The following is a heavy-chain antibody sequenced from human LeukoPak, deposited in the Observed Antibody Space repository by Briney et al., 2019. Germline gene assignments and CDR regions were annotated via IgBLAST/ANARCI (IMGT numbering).Heavy chain of an antibody. D-gene: IGHD2-15*01. CDR3: ARLPSGGGHFDF. V-gene: IGHV4-59*08. CDR2: IYHSGTT. CDR1: GDSISGYY. J-gene: IGHJ4*02. Sequence: SETLSLTCTVSGDSISGYYWSWLRQPPGKGLEYIGYIYHSGTTNYSPSLKSRVTILVDTSKNQFSLKLSAVAAADTAVYYCARLPSGGGHFDFWGQGILVTVSS.